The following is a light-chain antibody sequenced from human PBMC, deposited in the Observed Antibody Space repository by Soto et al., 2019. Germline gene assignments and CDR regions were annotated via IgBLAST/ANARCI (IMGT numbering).Light chain of an antibody. V-gene: IGKV3-20*01. Sequence: EIVLTQSPGTLSLSPGERATLSCRASQSVSSSYLAWYQQKPGQAPRLLIYGASSRAAGIPDRFSGSGSGTDFTLTISRLEPEDVAVYYCQQYGSSPQGTFGPGTKVDIK. CDR2: GAS. J-gene: IGKJ3*01. CDR1: QSVSSSY. CDR3: QQYGSSPQGT.